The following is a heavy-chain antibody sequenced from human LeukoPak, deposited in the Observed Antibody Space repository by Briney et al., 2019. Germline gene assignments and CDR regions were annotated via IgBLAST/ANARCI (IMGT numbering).Heavy chain of an antibody. V-gene: IGHV4-4*07. Sequence: SETLSLTCTVSGGSISSYYWSWIRQPAGKGLEWIGRIYTSGSTNYNPSLKSRVTMSVDTSKNQFSLKLSPVTAADTAVYYCARDQPDQLDCSSTSCYARANYYYMDVWGKGTTVTVSS. J-gene: IGHJ6*03. CDR3: ARDQPDQLDCSSTSCYARANYYYMDV. CDR1: GGSISSYY. CDR2: IYTSGST. D-gene: IGHD2-2*01.